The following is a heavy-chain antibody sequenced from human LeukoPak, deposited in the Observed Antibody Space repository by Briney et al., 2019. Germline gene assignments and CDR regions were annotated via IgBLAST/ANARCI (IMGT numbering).Heavy chain of an antibody. CDR1: GFTFSSYG. D-gene: IGHD5-18*01. V-gene: IGHV3-30*18. Sequence: GGSLRLSCAASGFTFSSYGMHWVRRAPGKGLEWVAVISYDGSNKYYADSVKGRFTISRDNSKNTLYLQMNSLRAEDTAVYYCAKDVPGRGYSYGLIDYWGQGTLVTVSS. CDR2: ISYDGSNK. CDR3: AKDVPGRGYSYGLIDY. J-gene: IGHJ4*02.